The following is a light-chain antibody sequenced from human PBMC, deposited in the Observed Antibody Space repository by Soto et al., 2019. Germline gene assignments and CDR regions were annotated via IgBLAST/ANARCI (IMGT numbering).Light chain of an antibody. CDR3: QQYNSYPLT. CDR1: QSISSW. CDR2: QAS. V-gene: IGKV1-5*03. J-gene: IGKJ4*01. Sequence: DIQMTQSPSTLSASVGDRVTITCRASQSISSWLAWYQQKPGKAPKLLIYQASSLDSGGPSRFSGSGSGTELTLTIRSLQPDDFATYYCQQYNSYPLTFGGGTKVEIK.